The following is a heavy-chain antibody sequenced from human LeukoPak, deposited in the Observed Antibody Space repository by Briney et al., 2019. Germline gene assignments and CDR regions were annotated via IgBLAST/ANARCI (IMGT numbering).Heavy chain of an antibody. Sequence: PGGSLRLSCAVSGLTVNTNDLTWVRQAPEKGLEWVSTIFSDDTTSYSDSVKGRFTISRDNSKNTLHLQMNGLRAEDSAVYYCANSIRGWGQGTLVTVSS. CDR2: IFSDDTT. V-gene: IGHV3-53*01. CDR1: GLTVNTND. D-gene: IGHD3-3*01. J-gene: IGHJ4*02. CDR3: ANSIRG.